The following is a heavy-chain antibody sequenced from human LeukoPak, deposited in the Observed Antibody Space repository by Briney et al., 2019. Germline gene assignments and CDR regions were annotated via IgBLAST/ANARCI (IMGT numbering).Heavy chain of an antibody. CDR1: GFTFDDYG. V-gene: IGHV3-20*04. Sequence: GGSLRLSCAASGFTFDDYGMSWVPQAPGKGLEGVSGINWNGGSTGYADSVKGRFTISRDNAKNSLYLQMNSLRVEDTALYYCARGFCTNGVCYLFDCWGQGTLVTVSS. CDR2: INWNGGST. J-gene: IGHJ4*02. CDR3: ARGFCTNGVCYLFDC. D-gene: IGHD2-8*01.